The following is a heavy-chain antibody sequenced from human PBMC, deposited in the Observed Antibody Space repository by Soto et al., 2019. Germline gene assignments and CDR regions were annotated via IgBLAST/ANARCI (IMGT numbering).Heavy chain of an antibody. V-gene: IGHV3-66*01. CDR1: GFTVSSNY. J-gene: IGHJ1*01. Sequence: EVQLVESGGGLVQPGGSLRLSCAASGFTVSSNYMSWVRQAPGKGLEWVSVIYSGGSTYYADSVKGRFTISRDNSKNTLYLHRNSLRAEDTAVYYCARDRIAVAGNPEYFQHWGQGTLVTVSS. CDR3: ARDRIAVAGNPEYFQH. D-gene: IGHD6-19*01. CDR2: IYSGGST.